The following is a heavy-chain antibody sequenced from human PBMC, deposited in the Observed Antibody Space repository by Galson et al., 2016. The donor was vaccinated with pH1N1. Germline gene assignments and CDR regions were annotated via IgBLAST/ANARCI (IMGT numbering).Heavy chain of an antibody. Sequence: SVKVSCKASGYTFTDYDINWVRQGTGQGLEWMGWMNPNNDNTGYAQKFQGRVTMTRNTSISTAYMKLSSLRSEDTAVYYCARGGYCSGGSCYDDFDYWGQGTLVTVS. V-gene: IGHV1-8*01. CDR3: ARGGYCSGGSCYDDFDY. J-gene: IGHJ4*02. CDR2: MNPNNDNT. D-gene: IGHD2-15*01. CDR1: GYTFTDYD.